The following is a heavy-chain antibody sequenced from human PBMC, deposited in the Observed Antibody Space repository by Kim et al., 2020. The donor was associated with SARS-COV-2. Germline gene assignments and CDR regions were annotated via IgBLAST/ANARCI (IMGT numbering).Heavy chain of an antibody. CDR3: ARVKWELLPHHFDY. V-gene: IGHV3-7*01. CDR1: GFTFSSYW. CDR2: IKQDGSEK. D-gene: IGHD1-26*01. J-gene: IGHJ4*02. Sequence: GGSLRLSCAASGFTFSSYWMSWVRQAPGKGLEWVANIKQDGSEKYYVDSVKGRFTISRDNAKNSLYLQMNSLRAEDTAVYYCARVKWELLPHHFDYWGQGTLVTVSS.